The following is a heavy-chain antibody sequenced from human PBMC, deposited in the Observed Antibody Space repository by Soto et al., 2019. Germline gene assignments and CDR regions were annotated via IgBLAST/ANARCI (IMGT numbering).Heavy chain of an antibody. CDR1: GFTVSINY. CDR3: ARERSGIVTGWYYYYMDV. Sequence: GGSLRLSCAASGFTVSINYMSWVRQAPGKGLEWVSVIYSGGSTYYADSVKGRFTISRDNSKNTLYLQMNSLRAEDTAVYYCARERSGIVTGWYYYYMDVWGKGTTVTVSS. J-gene: IGHJ6*03. CDR2: IYSGGST. D-gene: IGHD1-26*01. V-gene: IGHV3-66*01.